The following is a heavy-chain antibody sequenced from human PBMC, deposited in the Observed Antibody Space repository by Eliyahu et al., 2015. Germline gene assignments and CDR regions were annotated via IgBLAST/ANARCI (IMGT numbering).Heavy chain of an antibody. CDR1: GGSXSSGDYX. V-gene: IGHV4-30-4*01. Sequence: QVQLQESGPGLXKPSXTLSLTXTVSGGSXSSGDYXWSWIRQPPGKGLEWIGYIYYSGSTYYXPSLKSRVTISVDTSKNQFSLKLSSVTAADTAVYYCAREDFWSDYAFDIWGQGTMVTVSS. CDR3: AREDFWSDYAFDI. CDR2: IYYSGST. J-gene: IGHJ3*02. D-gene: IGHD3-3*01.